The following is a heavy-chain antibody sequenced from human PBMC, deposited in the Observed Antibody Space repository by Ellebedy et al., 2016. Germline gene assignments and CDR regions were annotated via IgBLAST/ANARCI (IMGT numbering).Heavy chain of an antibody. CDR1: GYTFTNYY. CDR3: AIDYGKRYYYGMDV. J-gene: IGHJ6*02. V-gene: IGHV1-46*01. D-gene: IGHD4-17*01. Sequence: ASVKVSCKASGYTFTNYYMHWVRQAPGQGLEWMGIINPSGGTTSYAQKFQGRVTMTSDTSTSTVYMEVRSLRSEDTAVYYCAIDYGKRYYYGMDVWGQGTTVTVSS. CDR2: INPSGGTT.